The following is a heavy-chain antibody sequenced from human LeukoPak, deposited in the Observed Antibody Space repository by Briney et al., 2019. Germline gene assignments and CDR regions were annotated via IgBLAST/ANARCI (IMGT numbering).Heavy chain of an antibody. Sequence: SETLSLTCAVSGGSFTVYYLSWIRQPPGKGLEWIGEINDSGSTSYNSSLKSRVTISVDTSKNQFSLKLSSVTAADTAVYYCASVDYGEYWFDTWGQGTLVTVSS. J-gene: IGHJ5*02. V-gene: IGHV4-34*01. CDR2: INDSGST. CDR1: GGSFTVYY. CDR3: ASVDYGEYWFDT. D-gene: IGHD4-17*01.